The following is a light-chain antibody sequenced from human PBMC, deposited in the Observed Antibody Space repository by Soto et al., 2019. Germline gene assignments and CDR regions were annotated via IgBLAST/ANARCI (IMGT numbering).Light chain of an antibody. CDR2: AAS. CDR1: QGIRND. J-gene: IGKJ5*01. Sequence: IRSTQSPSSLSASVGDRVTITCRASQGIRNDLGWYQQKPGKAPKLLIYAASSLQSGVPSRFSGSASGTDFTLTISSLQPENFATYYCQHDTFGQGTRLEIK. V-gene: IGKV1-6*01. CDR3: QHDT.